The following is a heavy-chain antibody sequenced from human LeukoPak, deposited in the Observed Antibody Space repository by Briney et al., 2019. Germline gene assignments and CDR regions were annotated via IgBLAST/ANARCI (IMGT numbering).Heavy chain of an antibody. D-gene: IGHD5-12*01. CDR3: AREGDYSGYDFMDFDY. J-gene: IGHJ4*02. CDR2: IWYDGSNK. Sequence: GGSLRLSCAASGFTFSNHGMHWVRQAPGKGPEWVALIWYDGSNKYYGDSVKGRFTISRDNSKNTLYLQMNSLRAEDTAVYYCAREGDYSGYDFMDFDYWGQGTLVTVSS. V-gene: IGHV3-30*02. CDR1: GFTFSNHG.